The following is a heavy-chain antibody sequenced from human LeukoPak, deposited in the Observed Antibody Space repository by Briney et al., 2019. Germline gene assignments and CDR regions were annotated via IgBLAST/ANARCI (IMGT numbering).Heavy chain of an antibody. Sequence: SETLSLTCTVSGGSISSYYWSWIRQPAGKELEWIGRIYTSGSTNYNPSLKSRVTMSVDTFKNQFSLKLSSVTAADTAVYYCARDPGSSSYYDSSGYLGGDYWGQGTLVTVSS. V-gene: IGHV4-4*07. CDR1: GGSISSYY. J-gene: IGHJ4*02. D-gene: IGHD3-22*01. CDR2: IYTSGST. CDR3: ARDPGSSSYYDSSGYLGGDY.